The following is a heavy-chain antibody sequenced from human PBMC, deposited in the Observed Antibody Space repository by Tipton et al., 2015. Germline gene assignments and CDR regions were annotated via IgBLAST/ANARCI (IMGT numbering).Heavy chain of an antibody. Sequence: TLSLTCAVHDESFSGYYWSWIRQPPGKGLEWIGEINHTGSTKYTPSLKSRVFISVDTSKKQFSLRLSSMTAADTAVYYCARYDFWSGYLEYWGQGTLVTVSS. CDR2: INHTGST. D-gene: IGHD3-3*01. CDR1: DESFSGYY. CDR3: ARYDFWSGYLEY. V-gene: IGHV4-34*01. J-gene: IGHJ4*02.